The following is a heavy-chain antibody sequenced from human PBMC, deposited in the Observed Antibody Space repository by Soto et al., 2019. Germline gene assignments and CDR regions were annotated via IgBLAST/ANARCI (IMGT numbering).Heavy chain of an antibody. CDR3: ARVFWRGYGGLKNWFDP. J-gene: IGHJ5*02. D-gene: IGHD3-3*01. V-gene: IGHV1-18*01. CDR2: ISAYNGNT. CDR1: GYTFTSYG. Sequence: ASVKVSCKASGYTFTSYGISWVRQAPGQGLEWMGWISAYNGNTNYAQKLQGRVTMTTDTSTSTAYMELRSLRSDDTAVYYCARVFWRGYGGLKNWFDPWGQGTLVTVSS.